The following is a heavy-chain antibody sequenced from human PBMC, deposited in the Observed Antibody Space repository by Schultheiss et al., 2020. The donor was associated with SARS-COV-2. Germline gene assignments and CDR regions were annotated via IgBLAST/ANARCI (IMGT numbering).Heavy chain of an antibody. Sequence: GGSLRLSCAASGFTFSSYAMSWVRQAPGKGLEWVANIKQDGSEKYYVDSVKGRFTISRDNAKNSLYLQMNSLRAEDTAVYYCASHWGSYRPFDYWGQGTLVTVSS. CDR3: ASHWGSYRPFDY. CDR1: GFTFSSYA. V-gene: IGHV3-7*01. D-gene: IGHD3-16*02. CDR2: IKQDGSEK. J-gene: IGHJ4*02.